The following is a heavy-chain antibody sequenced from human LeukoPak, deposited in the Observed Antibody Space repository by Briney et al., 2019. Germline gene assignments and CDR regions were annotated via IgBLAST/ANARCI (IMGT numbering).Heavy chain of an antibody. D-gene: IGHD3-10*01. Sequence: ASVKVSCKASGYTFTRYYMHWVRQAPGQGLEWMGIINPSGGSTSYAQKFQGRVTMTRDTSTSTVHMELSSLRSEDTAVYYCARGADLVTALSLSWGSGRSRGHYYFDYWGQGTLVTVSS. V-gene: IGHV1-46*01. CDR1: GYTFTRYY. J-gene: IGHJ4*02. CDR3: ARGADLVTALSLSWGSGRSRGHYYFDY. CDR2: INPSGGST.